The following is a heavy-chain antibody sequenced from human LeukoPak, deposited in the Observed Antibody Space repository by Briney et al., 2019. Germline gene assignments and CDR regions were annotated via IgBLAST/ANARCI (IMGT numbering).Heavy chain of an antibody. V-gene: IGHV3-74*01. J-gene: IGHJ4*02. CDR1: GFAFSSYW. CDR3: ARDDIGKGIDY. D-gene: IGHD3-10*01. CDR2: INSDGSST. Sequence: GSLRLSCAASGFAFSSYWMHWVRQAPGKGLVWVSHINSDGSSTTYADSVKGRFTISRDNAKNTLYLQMNSLRAEDTAVYYCARDDIGKGIDYWGQGTLVTVSS.